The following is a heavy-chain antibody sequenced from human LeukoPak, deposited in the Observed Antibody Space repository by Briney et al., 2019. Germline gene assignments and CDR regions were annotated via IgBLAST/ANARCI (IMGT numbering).Heavy chain of an antibody. CDR1: GGSFSGYY. Sequence: SETLSLTCAVYGGSFSGYYWSWIRQPPGKGLEWIGEINHSGSTNYNPSLKSRVTISVDTSKNQFSLKLSSVTAADTAVYYCARGDDYGDSKDAFDIWGQGTMVTVSS. CDR2: INHSGST. D-gene: IGHD4-17*01. J-gene: IGHJ3*02. V-gene: IGHV4-34*01. CDR3: ARGDDYGDSKDAFDI.